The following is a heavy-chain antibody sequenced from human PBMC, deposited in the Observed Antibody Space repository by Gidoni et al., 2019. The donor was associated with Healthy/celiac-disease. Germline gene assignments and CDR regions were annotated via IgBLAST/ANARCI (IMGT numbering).Heavy chain of an antibody. CDR1: GGSISSSSYY. D-gene: IGHD2-2*01. CDR2: IYYSGST. CDR3: ARDMGLTDIVVVPAAMTWYFDL. J-gene: IGHJ2*01. Sequence: QLQLQESGPGLVKPSETLSLTCTVSGGSISSSSYYWGWIRQPPGKGLEWIGSIYYSGSTYYNPSLKSRVTISVDTSKNQFSLKLSSVTAADTAVYYCARDMGLTDIVVVPAAMTWYFDLWGRGTLVTVSS. V-gene: IGHV4-39*07.